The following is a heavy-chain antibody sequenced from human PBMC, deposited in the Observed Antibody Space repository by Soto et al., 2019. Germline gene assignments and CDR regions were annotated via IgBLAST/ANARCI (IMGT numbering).Heavy chain of an antibody. V-gene: IGHV1-2*02. CDR2: INPATGAA. D-gene: IGHD3-3*01. J-gene: IGHJ3*02. Sequence: QLHLVQSGAVVKKPGASVTVSCSASGYPVTAYYMHWVRQAPGRGLEWMGGINPATGAAKYTQTFQGRGTRTRDTATRTGFMELGGPTSEDTAVFYWARGGGVGVAGSAAFDMWGQGTLVTVSS. CDR3: ARGGGVGVAGSAAFDM. CDR1: GYPVTAYY.